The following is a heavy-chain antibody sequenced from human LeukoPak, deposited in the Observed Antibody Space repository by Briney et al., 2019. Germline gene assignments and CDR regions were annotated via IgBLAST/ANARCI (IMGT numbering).Heavy chain of an antibody. CDR3: AKMQGYSDY. J-gene: IGHJ4*02. V-gene: IGHV3-23*01. Sequence: GGSLRLSCEASGPTFSSYGMSWVRQAPGKGLQWVSAITGDGTTTYYADSVKGRFTISRDNSKNMLYLQMSSLRAEDTAVYYCAKMQGYSDYWGQGTLVPVSS. CDR2: ITGDGTTT. D-gene: IGHD2-21*01. CDR1: GPTFSSYG.